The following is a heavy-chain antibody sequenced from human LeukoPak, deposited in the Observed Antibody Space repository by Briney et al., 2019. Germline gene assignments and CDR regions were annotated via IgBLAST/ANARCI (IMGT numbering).Heavy chain of an antibody. Sequence: SETLSLTCAVYGGSFSGYYWSWIRQPPGKGLEWIGEINHSGSTNYNPSLKSRVTISVDTSKHQFSLKLSSVTAADTAVYYCAREPNWGFDAFDIWGQGTMVTVSS. V-gene: IGHV4-34*01. CDR3: AREPNWGFDAFDI. D-gene: IGHD7-27*01. CDR1: GGSFSGYY. CDR2: INHSGST. J-gene: IGHJ3*02.